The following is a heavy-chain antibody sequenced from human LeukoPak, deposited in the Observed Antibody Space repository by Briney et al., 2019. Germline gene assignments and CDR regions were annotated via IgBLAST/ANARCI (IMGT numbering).Heavy chain of an antibody. D-gene: IGHD3-22*01. CDR1: GYTFTSYY. CDR3: ARVANYYDSSGYYDY. Sequence: GASVKVSCKASGYTFTSYYMHWVRQAPGQGLEWMGIINPSGGSTSYAQKFQGRVTMTRDMPTSTVYMELSSLRSEDTAVYYCARVANYYDSSGYYDYWGQGTLVTVSS. J-gene: IGHJ4*02. V-gene: IGHV1-46*01. CDR2: INPSGGST.